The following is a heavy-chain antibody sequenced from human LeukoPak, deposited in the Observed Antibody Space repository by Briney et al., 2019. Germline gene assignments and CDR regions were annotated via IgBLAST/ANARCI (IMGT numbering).Heavy chain of an antibody. Sequence: SETLSLTCAVYGGSFSGYYWSWIRQPPGKGLEWIGEINHSGSTNYNPSLKSRVTISVDTSKNQFSLKLSSVTAADTAVYYCARATYDFWSGSYYGYGRDYFDYWGQGTLVTVSS. CDR1: GGSFSGYY. V-gene: IGHV4-34*01. J-gene: IGHJ4*02. D-gene: IGHD3-3*01. CDR2: INHSGST. CDR3: ARATYDFWSGSYYGYGRDYFDY.